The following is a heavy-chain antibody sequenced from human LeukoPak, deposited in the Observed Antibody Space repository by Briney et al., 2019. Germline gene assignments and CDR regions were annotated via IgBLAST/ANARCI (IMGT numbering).Heavy chain of an antibody. CDR1: GDVLSSYV. D-gene: IGHD3-10*01. J-gene: IGHJ4*02. V-gene: IGHV5-51*01. CDR2: IYPGDSDT. CDR3: ARQDYGSGSYFHY. Sequence: GGALHMSFEGSGDVLSSYVIGGGRRMPGKGLEWMGIIYPGDSDTRYSPSFQGQVTISADKSISTAYLQWSSLKASDTAMYYCARQDYGSGSYFHYWGQGTLVTVSS.